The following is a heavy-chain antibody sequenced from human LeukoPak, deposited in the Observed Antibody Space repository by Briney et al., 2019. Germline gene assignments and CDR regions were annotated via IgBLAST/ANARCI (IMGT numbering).Heavy chain of an antibody. V-gene: IGHV3-30*04. Sequence: GGSLRLSCAASGFTFSSYAMHWVRQAPGKGLEWVALISYDGSSKYYADSVKGRFTISRDNSKNTLYLQMNSLRAEDTAVYYCARGILSVAGTMDVWGKGTTVTVSS. CDR2: ISYDGSSK. CDR3: ARGILSVAGTMDV. CDR1: GFTFSSYA. D-gene: IGHD6-19*01. J-gene: IGHJ6*03.